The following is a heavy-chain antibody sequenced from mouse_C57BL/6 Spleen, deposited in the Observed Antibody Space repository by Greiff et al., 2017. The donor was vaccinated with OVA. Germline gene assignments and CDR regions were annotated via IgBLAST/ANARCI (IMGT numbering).Heavy chain of an antibody. CDR1: GYTFTSYW. Sequence: QVQLQQPGAELVRPGSSVKLSCKASGYTFTSYWMHWVKQRPIQGLEWIGNIDPSDSETHYNQKFKDKATLTVDKSSSTAYMQLSSLTSEDSAVYYCARNYYGSSWDAMDYWGQGTSVTVSS. V-gene: IGHV1-52*01. J-gene: IGHJ4*01. D-gene: IGHD1-1*01. CDR3: ARNYYGSSWDAMDY. CDR2: IDPSDSET.